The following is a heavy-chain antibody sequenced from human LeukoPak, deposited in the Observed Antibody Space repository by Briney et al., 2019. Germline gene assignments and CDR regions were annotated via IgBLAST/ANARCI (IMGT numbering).Heavy chain of an antibody. V-gene: IGHV1-8*03. J-gene: IGHJ4*02. Sequence: ASVEVSCRASGGTFTSYDINWVRQATGQGLEWMGWMNPNSGNTGYAQKFQGRVTITRNTSISTAYMELSSLRSEDTAVYYCARGRRRITIFGVVICYYFDYWGQGTLVTVSS. CDR3: ARGRRRITIFGVVICYYFDY. CDR1: GGTFTSYD. D-gene: IGHD3-3*01. CDR2: MNPNSGNT.